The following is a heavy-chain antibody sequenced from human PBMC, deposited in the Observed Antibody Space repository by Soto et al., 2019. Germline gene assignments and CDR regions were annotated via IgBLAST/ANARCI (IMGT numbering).Heavy chain of an antibody. J-gene: IGHJ4*02. Sequence: PGGSLRLSCAASGFTFSSYAMHWVRQAPGKGLEWVAVISYDGSNKYYADSVKGRFTISRDNSKNTLYLQMNSLRREDTAVYYCAKSAHDHYFDWLSPYYWGQGILVTVSS. V-gene: IGHV3-30-3*02. D-gene: IGHD3-9*01. CDR2: ISYDGSNK. CDR3: AKSAHDHYFDWLSPYY. CDR1: GFTFSSYA.